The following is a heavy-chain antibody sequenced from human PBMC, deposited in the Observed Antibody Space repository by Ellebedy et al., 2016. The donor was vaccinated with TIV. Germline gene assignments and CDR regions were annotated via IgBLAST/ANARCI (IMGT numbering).Heavy chain of an antibody. V-gene: IGHV5-51*01. CDR1: GYSFTSYW. Sequence: GGSLRLSXKGSGYSFTSYWIGWVRQMPGKGLEWMGIIYPGDSDTRYSPSFQGQVTISADKSISTAYLQWSSLKASDTAMYYCARGSESTFDYWGQGTLVTVSS. J-gene: IGHJ4*02. CDR2: IYPGDSDT. CDR3: ARGSESTFDY.